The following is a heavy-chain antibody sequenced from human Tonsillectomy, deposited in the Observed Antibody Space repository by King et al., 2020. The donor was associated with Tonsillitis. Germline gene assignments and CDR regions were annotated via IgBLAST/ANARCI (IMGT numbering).Heavy chain of an antibody. D-gene: IGHD2/OR15-2a*01. V-gene: IGHV3-53*01. J-gene: IGHJ4*02. CDR2: IYSDGTK. Sequence: VQLVESGGGLIQPGGSLRLSCAASGFTVSSTYMSWVRQAPGKGLDWVSIIYSDGTKYYADSVKGRFSISRDNSRNTLYLQMNSLRAEDTAVYYCARDLWGSAYWGQGALVTVSS. CDR1: GFTVSSTY. CDR3: ARDLWGSAY.